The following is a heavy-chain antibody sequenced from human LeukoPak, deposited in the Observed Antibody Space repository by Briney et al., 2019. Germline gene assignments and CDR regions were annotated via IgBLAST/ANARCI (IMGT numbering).Heavy chain of an antibody. J-gene: IGHJ6*02. CDR2: INPSGDST. CDR1: GYTITNYY. V-gene: IGHV1-46*01. D-gene: IGHD6-19*01. CDR3: ATYLSSGVLNYYGMDV. Sequence: GASVKLSCKASGYTITNYYKHWVRQAPGQALEWMGTINPSGDSTTYAQEFQGRVTMTRDTSTSTFYMELSSLRSDDTAVYYCATYLSSGVLNYYGMDVWGQGTTVTVSS.